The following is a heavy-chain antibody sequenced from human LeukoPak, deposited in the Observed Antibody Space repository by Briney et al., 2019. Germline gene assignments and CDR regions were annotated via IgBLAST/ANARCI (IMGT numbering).Heavy chain of an antibody. D-gene: IGHD3-10*01. J-gene: IGHJ4*02. CDR1: GFTFTSYW. V-gene: IGHV3-7*04. CDR2: IRQDGSAK. Sequence: GGSLRLSRAASGFTFTSYWMTWVRQAPGKGLEWVANIRQDGSAKSYVDSVKGRFTVSRDNAQNSLYLQMNSLRAEDTAVYYCARDGYATGSHDYWGQGTLVTVSS. CDR3: ARDGYATGSHDY.